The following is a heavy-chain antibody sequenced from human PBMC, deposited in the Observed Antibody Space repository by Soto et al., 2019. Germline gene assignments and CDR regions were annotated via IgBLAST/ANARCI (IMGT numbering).Heavy chain of an antibody. CDR1: GFTFSSYW. CDR3: ARGGDYVWGSYRPLDY. CDR2: IKQDGSEK. J-gene: IGHJ4*02. V-gene: IGHV3-7*03. D-gene: IGHD3-16*02. Sequence: EAQLVESGGGLVQPGGSLRLSCAASGFTFSSYWMSWVRQAPGKGLEWVANIKQDGSEKYYVDSVKGRFTISRDNAKNSLYLQMNSLRAEDTAVYYCARGGDYVWGSYRPLDYWGQGTLVTVSS.